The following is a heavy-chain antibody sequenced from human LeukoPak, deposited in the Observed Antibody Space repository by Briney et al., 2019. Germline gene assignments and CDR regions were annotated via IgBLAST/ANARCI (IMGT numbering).Heavy chain of an antibody. CDR3: ARVGKRMAAAGDYYFYMDV. D-gene: IGHD6-13*01. Sequence: SQTLSLTCAISGDTVSSNSAAWNCIRQSPSRGLEWLAMTDYRSNWYNDYEVCVKSRITINPDKSKNHFSLQMNSVTPEDTAVYYCARVGKRMAAAGDYYFYMDVWGKGTPVTISS. J-gene: IGHJ6*03. CDR1: GDTVSSNSAA. CDR2: TDYRSNWYN. V-gene: IGHV6-1*01.